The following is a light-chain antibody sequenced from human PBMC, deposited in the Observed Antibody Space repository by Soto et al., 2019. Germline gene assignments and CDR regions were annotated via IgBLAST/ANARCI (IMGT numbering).Light chain of an antibody. V-gene: IGKV3D-11*01. CDR3: QQRSNWHSIT. CDR2: DAS. CDR1: QGVSSY. Sequence: EIVLTQSPATLSLSPGERATLSCRASQGVSSYLAWYQQKPGQAPRLLIYDASNRATGIPARFSGSGPGTDFTRTISSLEPEDFAVYYCQQRSNWHSITFGQGTRLEIK. J-gene: IGKJ5*01.